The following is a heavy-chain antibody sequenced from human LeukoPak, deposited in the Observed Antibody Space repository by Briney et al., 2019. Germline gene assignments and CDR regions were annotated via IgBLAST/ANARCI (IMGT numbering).Heavy chain of an antibody. CDR3: ATKSGSYYDAFDI. J-gene: IGHJ3*02. CDR1: GFTFSSYA. V-gene: IGHV3-23*01. CDR2: ISGSGGST. Sequence: GGSLRLSCAASGFTFSSYAMSWVRQTPGKGLEWVSAISGSGGSTYYADSVKGRFTIPRDNSKNTLYLQMNSLRAEDTAVYYCATKSGSYYDAFDIWGQGTMVTVSS. D-gene: IGHD1-26*01.